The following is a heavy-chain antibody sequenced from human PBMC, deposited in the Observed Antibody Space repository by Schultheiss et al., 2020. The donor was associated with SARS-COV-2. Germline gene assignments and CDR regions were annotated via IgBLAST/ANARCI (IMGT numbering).Heavy chain of an antibody. CDR3: AMGGGYSYGYPFDY. Sequence: ASVKVSCKASGYTFTGYYMHWVRQAPGQGLEWMGWINAGNGNTKYSQKFQGRVTITRDTSASTAYMELSRLRSDDTAVYYCAMGGGYSYGYPFDYWGQGTLVTVSS. D-gene: IGHD5-18*01. CDR2: INAGNGNT. J-gene: IGHJ4*02. V-gene: IGHV1/OR15-3*02. CDR1: GYTFTGYY.